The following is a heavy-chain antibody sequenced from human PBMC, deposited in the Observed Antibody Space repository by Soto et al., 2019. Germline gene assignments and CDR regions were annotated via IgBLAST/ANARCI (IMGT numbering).Heavy chain of an antibody. D-gene: IGHD2-21*02. CDR3: ARAGVTDHRYFEY. J-gene: IGHJ4*02. CDR2: IRNKANSYSR. CDR1: GFTFSDYY. V-gene: IGHV3-72*01. Sequence: GGSLRLXCSASGFTFSDYYMDWVRQDPGKGLEWVGRIRNKANSYSREYAASVQGRFTILRDESKDSLYLQMNSLKAEDTAVYFCARAGVTDHRYFEYWGQGTLVTVSS.